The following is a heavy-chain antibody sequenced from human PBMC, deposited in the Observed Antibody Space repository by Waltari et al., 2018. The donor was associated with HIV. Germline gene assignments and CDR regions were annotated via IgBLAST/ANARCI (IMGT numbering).Heavy chain of an antibody. J-gene: IGHJ4*02. CDR1: GGSISSSSYY. CDR2: TYYSGST. CDR3: ARMGYDDSSGYFPSGY. D-gene: IGHD3-22*01. Sequence: QLQLQESGPGLVKPSETLSLTCTVSGGSISSSSYYWGWIRQPPGKGLEWIGSTYYSGSTYYNPSLKSRVTISVDTSKNQFSLKLSSVTAADTAVYYCARMGYDDSSGYFPSGYWGQGTLVTVSS. V-gene: IGHV4-39*01.